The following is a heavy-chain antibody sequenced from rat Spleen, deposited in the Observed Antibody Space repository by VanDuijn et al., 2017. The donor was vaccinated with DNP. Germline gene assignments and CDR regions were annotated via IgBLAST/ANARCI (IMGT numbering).Heavy chain of an antibody. Sequence: QVQLKESGPGLVQPSETLSLTCTVSGFSLTSYRVSWFRQPSGQGLEWMARIWYDGDTAYSSALRSRLSISRDTSKNQLFLRLNSLQSDDTATYYCARELPEQRVSPHSFDSWGQGVMVTVSS. CDR3: ARELPEQRVSPHSFDS. D-gene: IGHD1-4*01. J-gene: IGHJ2*01. CDR2: IWYDGDT. CDR1: GFSLTSYR. V-gene: IGHV2-34*01.